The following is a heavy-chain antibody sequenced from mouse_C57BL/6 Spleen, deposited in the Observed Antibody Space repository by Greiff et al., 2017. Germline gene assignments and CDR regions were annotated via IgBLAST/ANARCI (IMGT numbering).Heavy chain of an antibody. Sequence: QVQLQQSGAELVKPGASVKLSCKASGYTFTEYTIHWVKQRSGQGLEWIGWFYPGSGSIKYNEKFKDKATLTADKSSSTVYMQRSRLTSEDSAVYFCARHEDNYYGRSYAMDYCGQGTSVTVSA. CDR2: FYPGSGSI. V-gene: IGHV1-62-2*01. J-gene: IGHJ4*01. CDR3: ARHEDNYYGRSYAMDY. D-gene: IGHD1-1*01. CDR1: GYTFTEYT.